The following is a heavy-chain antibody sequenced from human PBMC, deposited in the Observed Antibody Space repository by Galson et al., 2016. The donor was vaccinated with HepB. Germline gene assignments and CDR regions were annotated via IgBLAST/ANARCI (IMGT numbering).Heavy chain of an antibody. V-gene: IGHV3-7*03. CDR1: GFTFSNHW. Sequence: SLRLSCAASGFTFSNHWMTWVRQVPGKGLEWVANIKQDGGEKYYVDSVKGRFTISRDNAKNSLYLQMSNLRAEDTAVDYWARGAGAGYWGQGTLVTVSS. CDR3: ARGAGAGY. J-gene: IGHJ4*02. CDR2: IKQDGGEK. D-gene: IGHD3-10*01.